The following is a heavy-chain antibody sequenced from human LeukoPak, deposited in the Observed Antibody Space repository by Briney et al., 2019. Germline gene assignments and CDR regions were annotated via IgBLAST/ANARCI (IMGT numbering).Heavy chain of an antibody. J-gene: IGHJ1*01. CDR2: IRQGGSVQ. D-gene: IGHD6-13*01. CDR1: GFTFSSYW. CDR3: ARERNRQQLGPRDFQH. Sequence: GGSLRLSCAASGFTFSSYWMRWVRQAPGKGLEGVANIRQGGSVQNYVDSVKGRFTISRDNAKNSLYLQMNSLRAEDTAVYYCARERNRQQLGPRDFQHWGQGTLVTVSS. V-gene: IGHV3-7*01.